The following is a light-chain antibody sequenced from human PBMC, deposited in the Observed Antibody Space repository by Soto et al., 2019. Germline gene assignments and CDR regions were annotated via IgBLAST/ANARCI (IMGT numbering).Light chain of an antibody. CDR2: DNN. J-gene: IGLJ1*01. V-gene: IGLV1-51*01. CDR1: SSNIGNNY. Sequence: QSALTQPPSVSAAPGQKVTISCSGSSSNIGNNYVSWYQQLPGTAPKLLIYDNNKRPSGIPDRFSGSKSGTSATLGITGLQTGDEADYFCGTWDNSFYVLGTGTKVTVL. CDR3: GTWDNSFYV.